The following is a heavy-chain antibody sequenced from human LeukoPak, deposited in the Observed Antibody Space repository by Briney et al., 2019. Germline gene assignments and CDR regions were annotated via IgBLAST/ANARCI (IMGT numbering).Heavy chain of an antibody. V-gene: IGHV6-1*01. CDR2: TYYRSKWYN. J-gene: IGHJ3*02. CDR3: ARSRTAHLDDAFDI. CDR1: GDSVSSNNAA. Sequence: SQTLSLTCAISGDSVSSNNAAWNWIRQSPSRGLEWLGRTYYRSKWYNDYAVSVKSRITINPDTSRNQFSLQLNSLTPQYTAVYYCARSRTAHLDDAFDIWGQGTMVTVSS.